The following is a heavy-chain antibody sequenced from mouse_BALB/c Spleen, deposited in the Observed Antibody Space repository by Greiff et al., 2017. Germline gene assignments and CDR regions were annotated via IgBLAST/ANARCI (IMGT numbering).Heavy chain of an antibody. CDR1: GYTFTDYW. J-gene: IGHJ2*01. CDR2: IDTSDSYT. V-gene: IGHV1-69*01. CDR3: ARGHYYGYDYFDY. D-gene: IGHD1-2*01. Sequence: VQLQQPGAELVMPGASVKMSCKASGYTFTDYWMHWVKQRPGQGLEWIGAIDTSDSYTSYNQKFKGKATLTVDESSSTAYMQLSSLTSEDSAVYYCARGHYYGYDYFDYWGQGTTLTVSS.